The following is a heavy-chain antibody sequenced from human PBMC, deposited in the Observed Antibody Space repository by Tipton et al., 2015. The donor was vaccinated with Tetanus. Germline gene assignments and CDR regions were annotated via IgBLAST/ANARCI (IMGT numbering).Heavy chain of an antibody. CDR2: IGDAKTVM. CDR1: GFPFHSYH. D-gene: IGHD6-6*01. CDR3: ARVWGRGQLVTKPNWYFDL. V-gene: IGHV3-48*01. Sequence: SLRLSCATSGFPFHSYHMAWVRQVPGKGLEWISYIGDAKTVMQYADSVKGRFTVSRDNAENSLFLQMTSLRAEDTAVYYCARVWGRGQLVTKPNWYFDLWGRGTLVTVSS. J-gene: IGHJ2*01.